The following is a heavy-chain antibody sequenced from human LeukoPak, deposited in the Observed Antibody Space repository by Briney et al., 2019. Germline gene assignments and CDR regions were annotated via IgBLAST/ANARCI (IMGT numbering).Heavy chain of an antibody. CDR2: IKPSGRT. CDR3: ARRDIVVVVAATGHSTFDH. J-gene: IGHJ5*02. D-gene: IGHD2-15*01. V-gene: IGHV4-34*01. Sequence: SETLSLTCAVYGVSFSGYYWSWVRQPAGKGLEWIGEIKPSGRTNYNTSLKSRVPISVDTSKNHFSLKLSSLTAADTAVYYSARRDIVVVVAATGHSTFDHWGQGTLVTVSS. CDR1: GVSFSGYY.